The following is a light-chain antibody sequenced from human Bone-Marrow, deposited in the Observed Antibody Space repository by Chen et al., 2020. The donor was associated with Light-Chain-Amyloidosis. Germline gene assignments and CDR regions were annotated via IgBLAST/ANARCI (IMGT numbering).Light chain of an antibody. CDR2: KAY. Sequence: IQMTQSPSTLSASVGDRVTITCRASQNINSWVAWYQQTPGKAPKLLIYKAYTLQSGVPSRFSGSGFGTEFTLTISSLQPDDFATYSCQQYYSYRWTFGQGTKVETK. CDR1: QNINSW. CDR3: QQYYSYRWT. V-gene: IGKV1-5*03. J-gene: IGKJ1*01.